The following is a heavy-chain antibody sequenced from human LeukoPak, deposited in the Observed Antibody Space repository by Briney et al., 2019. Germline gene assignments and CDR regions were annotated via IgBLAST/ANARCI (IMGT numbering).Heavy chain of an antibody. CDR1: GFTLSNYA. J-gene: IGHJ4*02. Sequence: GGSLRLSCAASGFTLSNYAMHWVRHPAGEGLEWVSALGTAGDTFYPGSVKGRFTISRDNAKKSLFPQMNSLRAEDTAVYYCARQNTPHGNFDYWGQGTLVSVSS. V-gene: IGHV3-13*01. D-gene: IGHD5-24*01. CDR3: ARQNTPHGNFDY. CDR2: LGTAGDT.